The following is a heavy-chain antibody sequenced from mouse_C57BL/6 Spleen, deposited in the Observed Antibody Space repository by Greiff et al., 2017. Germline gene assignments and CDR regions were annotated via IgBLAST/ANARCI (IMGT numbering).Heavy chain of an antibody. CDR2: IYPGDGDT. J-gene: IGHJ2*01. V-gene: IGHV1-82*01. CDR3: ARVYLTGTGDY. D-gene: IGHD4-1*01. CDR1: GYAFSSSW. Sequence: QVQLQQSGPELVKPGASVKISCTASGYAFSSSWMNWVKQRPGKGLEWIGRIYPGDGDTNYNGKFKGKATLTADKSSSTAYMQLSSLTSEDSAVYFCARVYLTGTGDYWGKGTTLTVSS.